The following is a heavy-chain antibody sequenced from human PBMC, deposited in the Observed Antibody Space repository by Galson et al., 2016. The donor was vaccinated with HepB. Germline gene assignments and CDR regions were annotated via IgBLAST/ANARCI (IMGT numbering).Heavy chain of an antibody. Sequence: SLRLSCAASGITFSDSYMTWIRQALGKGLEWLSYISSSGSTIYYADSVKGRFTISRDNAESSLYLQMNSLRAEDTAVYYCARVMVDYHYWSNKPKHYYSGMDFWGQGTTVTVSS. J-gene: IGHJ6*02. CDR1: GITFSDSY. CDR2: ISSSGSTI. CDR3: ARVMVDYHYWSNKPKHYYSGMDF. D-gene: IGHD3-3*01. V-gene: IGHV3-11*01.